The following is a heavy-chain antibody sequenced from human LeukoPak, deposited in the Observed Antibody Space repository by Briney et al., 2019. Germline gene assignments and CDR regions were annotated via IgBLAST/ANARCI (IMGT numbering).Heavy chain of an antibody. V-gene: IGHV3-7*01. CDR1: GFTFSSYA. CDR2: IKQDGSEK. CDR3: ARGMTHYYYYYYYMDV. Sequence: GGSLRLSCAASGFTFSSYAMSWVRQAPGKGLEWVANIKQDGSEKYYVDSVKGRFTISRDNAKNSLYLQMNSLRAEDTAVYYCARGMTHYYYYYYYMDVWGKGTTVTVSS. J-gene: IGHJ6*03.